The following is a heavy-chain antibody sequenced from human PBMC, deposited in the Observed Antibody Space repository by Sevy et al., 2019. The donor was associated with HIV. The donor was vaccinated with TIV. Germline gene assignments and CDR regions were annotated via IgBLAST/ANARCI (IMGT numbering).Heavy chain of an antibody. CDR3: ARSPPFIYDFWSGYYTGYYYYGMDV. D-gene: IGHD3-3*01. CDR1: GYTFTSYG. J-gene: IGHJ6*02. V-gene: IGHV1-18*01. Sequence: ASVKVSCKASGYTFTSYGISWVRQAPGQGLKWMGWISAYNGNTNYAQKLQGRVTMTTDTSTSTAYMELRSLRSDDTAVYYCARSPPFIYDFWSGYYTGYYYYGMDVWGQGTTVTVSS. CDR2: ISAYNGNT.